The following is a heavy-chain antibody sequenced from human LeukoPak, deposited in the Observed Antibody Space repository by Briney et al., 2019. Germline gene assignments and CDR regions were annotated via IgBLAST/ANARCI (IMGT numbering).Heavy chain of an antibody. Sequence: GGSLSLSCPASGFTFSDYSMSWVRQAPGKGLRGVSSISSSSDYIYYADSVKGRFTISRDNARDSLYLQMNSLRAEDTAVYYCARSRSVSNYKGMDVWGQGTTVTVSS. CDR1: GFTFSDYS. D-gene: IGHD5/OR15-5a*01. J-gene: IGHJ6*02. CDR3: ARSRSVSNYKGMDV. CDR2: ISSSSDYI. V-gene: IGHV3-21*01.